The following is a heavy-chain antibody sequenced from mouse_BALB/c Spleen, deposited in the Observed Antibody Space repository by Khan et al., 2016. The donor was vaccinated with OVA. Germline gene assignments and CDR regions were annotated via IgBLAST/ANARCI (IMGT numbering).Heavy chain of an antibody. Sequence: EVKLKESGPGLVKPSQSLSLTCTVTGYSITSDYAWNWIRQFPGNKLEWMGYINYSGGTSYLPSLKSRISITRDTSKNQFFLQLNSVTTEDSATDYCAIWFAYWGQGTLVTVS. CDR3: AIWFAY. V-gene: IGHV3-2*02. CDR1: GYSITSDYA. CDR2: INYSGGT. J-gene: IGHJ3*01.